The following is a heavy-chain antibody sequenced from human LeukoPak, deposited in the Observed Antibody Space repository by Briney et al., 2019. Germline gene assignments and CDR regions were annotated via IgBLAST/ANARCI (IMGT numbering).Heavy chain of an antibody. CDR3: ARLPAYCSSTSCYYDY. CDR2: ISSASGSI. D-gene: IGHD2-2*01. J-gene: IGHJ4*02. CDR1: GFTFSSYS. V-gene: IGHV3-48*04. Sequence: GGSLRLSCAASGFTFSSYSMNWVRQAPGKGLEWVSYISSASGSIYYADSVKGRFTISRDNAKNSLFLQMNSLRAEDTAVYYCARLPAYCSSTSCYYDYWGQGTLVIVSS.